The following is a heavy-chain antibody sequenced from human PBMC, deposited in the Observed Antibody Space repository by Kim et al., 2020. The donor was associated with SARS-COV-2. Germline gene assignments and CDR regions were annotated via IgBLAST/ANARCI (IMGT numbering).Heavy chain of an antibody. J-gene: IGHJ6*02. D-gene: IGHD4-17*01. CDR2: INHSGST. CDR1: GGSFSGYY. V-gene: IGHV4-34*01. CDR3: ARGPRKALPLAMTTVTTERYYYGMDV. Sequence: SETLSLTCAVYGGSFSGYYWSWIRQPPGKGLEWIGEINHSGSTNYNPSLKSRVTISVDTSKNKFSLKLSSVTAEDTAVYYCARGPRKALPLAMTTVTTERYYYGMDVWGQGTTVTVSS.